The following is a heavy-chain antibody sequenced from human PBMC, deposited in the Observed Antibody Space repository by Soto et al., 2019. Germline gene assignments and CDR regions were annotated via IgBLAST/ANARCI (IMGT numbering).Heavy chain of an antibody. CDR3: ARDTPSGSYSFDY. Sequence: EVQLVESGGGLVQPGGSLRLSCAASGFTFSSYAMHWVRQAPGKGLEYVSAISSNGGSTYHANSVKGRFTISRDNSKNTLYLQMGSLRAEDMAVYYCARDTPSGSYSFDYWGQGTLVTVSS. J-gene: IGHJ4*02. D-gene: IGHD1-26*01. V-gene: IGHV3-64*01. CDR2: ISSNGGST. CDR1: GFTFSSYA.